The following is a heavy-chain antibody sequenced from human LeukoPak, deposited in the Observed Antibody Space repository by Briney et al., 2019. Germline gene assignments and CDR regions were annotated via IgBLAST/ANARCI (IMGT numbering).Heavy chain of an antibody. V-gene: IGHV2-70*11. CDR2: IDWDDDK. CDR1: GFSLSTGGMC. Sequence: SGPALVKPTQTLTLTCTFSGFSLSTGGMCVSWIRQPPGKALEWLARIDWDDDKYYSTSLKTRLTIPKETSKRQVVRTITNMDTVDTATYYCARSYYDSSGLAPFDCWGQGTLVTVSS. D-gene: IGHD3-22*01. J-gene: IGHJ4*02. CDR3: ARSYYDSSGLAPFDC.